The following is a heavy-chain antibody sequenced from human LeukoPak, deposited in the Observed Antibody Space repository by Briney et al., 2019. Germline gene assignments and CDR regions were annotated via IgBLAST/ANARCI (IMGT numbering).Heavy chain of an antibody. D-gene: IGHD3-3*01. Sequence: GGSLRLSCAGSGFIFNNYAMHWVRQPPGKGLEWVSGISWNSGTIDYADSVKGRFTTSRDNSKNTMYLQMNSLRAEDTATYYCAKDLALEGYYYGMDVWGQGTTVTVSS. CDR3: AKDLALEGYYYGMDV. V-gene: IGHV3-9*01. CDR2: ISWNSGTI. J-gene: IGHJ6*02. CDR1: GFIFNNYA.